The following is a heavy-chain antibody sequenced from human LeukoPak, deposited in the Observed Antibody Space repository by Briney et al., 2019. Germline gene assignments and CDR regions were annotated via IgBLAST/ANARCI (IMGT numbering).Heavy chain of an antibody. CDR1: GGTFSSYA. J-gene: IGHJ4*02. D-gene: IGHD6-19*01. V-gene: IGHV1-69*13. CDR2: IIPIFGTA. Sequence: GASVKVSCKASGGTFSSYAISWVRQAPGQGLEWMGGIIPIFGTANYAQKFQGRVTITADESTRTAYMELSSLRSEDTAVYYCAKDDGRSSGWYSESGAYWGQGTLVTVSS. CDR3: AKDDGRSSGWYSESGAY.